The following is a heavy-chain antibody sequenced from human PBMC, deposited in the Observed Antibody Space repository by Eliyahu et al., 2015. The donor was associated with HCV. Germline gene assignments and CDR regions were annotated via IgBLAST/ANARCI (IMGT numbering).Heavy chain of an antibody. Sequence: QVQLQESGPGLVKPSETLSLTCTVXGSSISSXYYWGXIRQPPGKGLEXXXSIYHSGSTXYNPSLKSRVTISVDTSKNQFSLKLSSVTAADTAVYYCARRGGYYYDSSGYYNYWGQGTLVTVSS. D-gene: IGHD3-22*01. J-gene: IGHJ4*02. V-gene: IGHV4-38-2*02. CDR3: ARRGGYYYDSSGYYNY. CDR2: IYHSGST. CDR1: GSSISSXYY.